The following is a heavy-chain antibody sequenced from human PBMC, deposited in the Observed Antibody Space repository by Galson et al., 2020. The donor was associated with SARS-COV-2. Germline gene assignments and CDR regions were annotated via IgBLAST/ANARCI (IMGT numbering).Heavy chain of an antibody. Sequence: SGPTLVKPTQTLTLTCTFSGFSLSSGVGVAWIRQPPGKALEWLALIYWDDDKRYSPSLRNRLTISKDTSKNQVVLTMTRMESVDSATYFCAHRSGFYDGGGHGSFNFWGPGSLVTVSS. D-gene: IGHD2-15*01. V-gene: IGHV2-5*02. CDR2: IYWDDDK. J-gene: IGHJ4*02. CDR3: AHRSGFYDGGGHGSFNF. CDR1: GFSLSSGVG.